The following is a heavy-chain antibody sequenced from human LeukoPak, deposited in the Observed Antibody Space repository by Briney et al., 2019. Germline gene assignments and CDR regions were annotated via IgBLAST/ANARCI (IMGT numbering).Heavy chain of an antibody. CDR2: MNPNSDNT. CDR1: GYTSTSYD. D-gene: IGHD3-3*01. J-gene: IGHJ6*02. V-gene: IGHV1-8*01. Sequence: GASVKVSCKASGYTSTSYDINWVRQATGQGLERMGWMNPNSDNTGYAQKFQGRVTMTRNTSISTAYMELSSLRFEDTAVYYCARLRSCRGLITIFGVAHGPFYYYCNGLDVWGQGTTVTVSS. CDR3: ARLRSCRGLITIFGVAHGPFYYYCNGLDV.